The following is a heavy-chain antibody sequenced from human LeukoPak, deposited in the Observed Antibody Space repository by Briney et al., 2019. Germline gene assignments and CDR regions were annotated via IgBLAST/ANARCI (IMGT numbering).Heavy chain of an antibody. CDR3: AREGRGYSSGRLFDY. V-gene: IGHV4-59*01. D-gene: IGHD5-18*01. CDR2: IYYSGST. CDR1: GGFISSYY. Sequence: PSETLSLTCTVSGGFISSYYWSWIRQPPGKGLEWIGYIYYSGSTNYNPSLKSRVTISVDTSKNQFSLKLSSVTAADTAVYYCAREGRGYSSGRLFDYWGQGTLVTVSS. J-gene: IGHJ4*02.